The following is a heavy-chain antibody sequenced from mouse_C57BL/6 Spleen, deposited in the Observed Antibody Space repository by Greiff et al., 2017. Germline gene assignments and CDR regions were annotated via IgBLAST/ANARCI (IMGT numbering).Heavy chain of an antibody. V-gene: IGHV5-17*01. CDR1: GFTFSDYG. CDR2: ISSGSSTI. D-gene: IGHD2-1*01. J-gene: IGHJ1*03. Sequence: EVKLMESGGGLVKPGGSLKLSCAASGFTFSDYGMHWVRQAPEKGLEWVAYISSGSSTIYYADTVKGRFTISRDNAKNTLFLQMTSLMSDDAAMYYCARLLPHWYFDVWGTGTTVTVSS. CDR3: ARLLPHWYFDV.